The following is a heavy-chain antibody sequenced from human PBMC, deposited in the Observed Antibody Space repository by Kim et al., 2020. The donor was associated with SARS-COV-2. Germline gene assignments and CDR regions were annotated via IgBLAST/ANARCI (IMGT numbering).Heavy chain of an antibody. J-gene: IGHJ4*02. Sequence: YYNPSLKSRVTISVDTSKNQFSLRLSSVTAADAAMFYCASDYGGNSSDDYWGQGTLVTVSS. CDR3: ASDYGGNSSDDY. V-gene: IGHV4-39*07. D-gene: IGHD4-17*01.